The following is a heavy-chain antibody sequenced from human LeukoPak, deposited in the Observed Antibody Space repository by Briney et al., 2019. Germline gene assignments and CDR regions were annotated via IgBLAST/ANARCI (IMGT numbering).Heavy chain of an antibody. CDR1: GGSISSYY. V-gene: IGHV4-59*01. D-gene: IGHD7-27*01. Sequence: SETLSLTCSVSGGSISSYYWSWIRQSPGKGLEWIGYIYYTGSTSYNPSLKSRVTISADTSKNEFSLKLNSVTAADTAVYYCASRKLGNDYWGQGTLVTVSS. CDR2: IYYTGST. CDR3: ASRKLGNDY. J-gene: IGHJ4*02.